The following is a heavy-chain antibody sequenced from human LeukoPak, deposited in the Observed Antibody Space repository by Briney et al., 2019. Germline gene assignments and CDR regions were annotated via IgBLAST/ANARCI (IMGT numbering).Heavy chain of an antibody. CDR2: ISLDGSNT. Sequence: GPCQRPSCAASGFTLSSYGTHCVRQPPSNWLGWEVFISLDGSNTNYAESVKCRFTISRDNSKNTLYLQMNSVRAEVTAVYYCAKDQEVTPGGLYGMDVWGQGTTVTVSS. CDR1: GFTLSSYG. J-gene: IGHJ6*02. V-gene: IGHV3-30*18. D-gene: IGHD4-23*01. CDR3: AKDQEVTPGGLYGMDV.